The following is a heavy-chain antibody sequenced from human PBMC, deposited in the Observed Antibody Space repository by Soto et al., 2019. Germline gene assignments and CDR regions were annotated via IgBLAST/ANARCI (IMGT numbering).Heavy chain of an antibody. D-gene: IGHD6-19*01. CDR1: GDSIRTYC. CDR2: INYSGNT. J-gene: IGHJ4*02. Sequence: SETLSLTCTVSGDSIRTYCWSWIRQPPGKGLEWIGYINYSGNTNYNPSLKGRVTISVDTSKSQFSLKLSSVTAADTAVYYCARAISSGWSYDYWGQGALVTSPQ. V-gene: IGHV4-59*01. CDR3: ARAISSGWSYDY.